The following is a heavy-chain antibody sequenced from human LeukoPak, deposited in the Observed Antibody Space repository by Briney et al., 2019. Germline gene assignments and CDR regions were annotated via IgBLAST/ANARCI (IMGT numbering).Heavy chain of an antibody. CDR2: ISDDGSSK. D-gene: IGHD6-13*01. V-gene: IGHV3-30*18. J-gene: IGHJ4*02. CDR1: GFTFRNYG. CDR3: AKDRETTASGTFDY. Sequence: TGGSLRLSCAASGFTFRNYGMHCLRQAPGKGLEWVAVISDDGSSKNYADSVKGRFTISRDKSNNTLYLQMNSLRAEDTAVYYCAKDRETTASGTFDYWGQGTLVTVSS.